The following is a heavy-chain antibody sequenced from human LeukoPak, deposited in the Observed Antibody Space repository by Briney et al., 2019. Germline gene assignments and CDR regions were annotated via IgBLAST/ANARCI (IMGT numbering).Heavy chain of an antibody. D-gene: IGHD6-19*01. J-gene: IGHJ6*03. CDR2: ISAYNGNT. Sequence: GASVKVSCKASGYTFTSYGISWVRQAPGQGLEWMGWISAYNGNTNYAQKLQGRVTMTTDTSTSTAYMELRSLRSDDTAVYYCARVPRSGWSYYYYYMDVWGKGTTVTISS. CDR1: GYTFTSYG. CDR3: ARVPRSGWSYYYYYMDV. V-gene: IGHV1-18*01.